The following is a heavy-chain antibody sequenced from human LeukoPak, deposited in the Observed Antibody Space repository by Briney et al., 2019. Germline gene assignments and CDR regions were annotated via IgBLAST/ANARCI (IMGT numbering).Heavy chain of an antibody. Sequence: ASVKVSCKASGYTFTSYYMHWVRQAPGQGLEWMGIINPSGGSTSYAQKLQGRVTMTTDASTSTAYMELRSLRSDDTAVYYCARGALNSSSWYDYWGQGTLVTVSS. V-gene: IGHV1-46*01. CDR3: ARGALNSSSWYDY. CDR1: GYTFTSYY. D-gene: IGHD6-13*01. J-gene: IGHJ4*02. CDR2: INPSGGST.